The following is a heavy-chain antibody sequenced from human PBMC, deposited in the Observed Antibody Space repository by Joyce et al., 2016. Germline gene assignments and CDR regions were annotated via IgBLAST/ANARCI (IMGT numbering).Heavy chain of an antibody. V-gene: IGHV4-39*07. CDR3: ARCIYYYGSGSYTGIDP. CDR2: IDYRWGT. D-gene: IGHD3-10*01. J-gene: IGHJ5*02. Sequence: QLQLQESGPGLVKPSETLSLTCTVSGGSISSSGYYWGWIRQPPGKGLEWMGNIDYRWGTYYSPSLRSRVTISVDTSKNQFSLHLSSVTAADTAVYYCARCIYYYGSGSYTGIDPWGQGTLVTVSS. CDR1: GGSISSSGYY.